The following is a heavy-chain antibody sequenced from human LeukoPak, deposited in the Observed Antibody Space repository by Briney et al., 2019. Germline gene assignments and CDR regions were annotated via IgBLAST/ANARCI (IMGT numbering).Heavy chain of an antibody. CDR3: AKDNYSRGYFDY. V-gene: IGHV3-23*01. CDR1: GFTFDDYA. J-gene: IGHJ4*02. CDR2: ISGSGGST. D-gene: IGHD2-15*01. Sequence: GRSLRLSCAASGFTFDDYAMHWVRQAPGKGLEWVSAISGSGGSTYYADSVKGRFTISRDNSKNTLYLQMNSLRAEDTAVYYRAKDNYSRGYFDYWGQGTLVTVSS.